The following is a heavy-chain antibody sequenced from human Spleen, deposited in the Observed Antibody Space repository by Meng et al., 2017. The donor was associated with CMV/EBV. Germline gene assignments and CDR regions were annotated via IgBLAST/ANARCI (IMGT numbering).Heavy chain of an antibody. CDR1: GDSISTSRYY. Sequence: SETLSLTCTVSGDSISTSRYYWGWIRQPPGRGLEWIATIYNTGITYYNPSLKSRVTISVDTSKNQFSLNLSSVTAADTAVYYCARAYSSSRWELDYWGQGTLVTVSS. CDR2: IYNTGIT. V-gene: IGHV4-39*01. J-gene: IGHJ4*02. D-gene: IGHD6-6*01. CDR3: ARAYSSSRWELDY.